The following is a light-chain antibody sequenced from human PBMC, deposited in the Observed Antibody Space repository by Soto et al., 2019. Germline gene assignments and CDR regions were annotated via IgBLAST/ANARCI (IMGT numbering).Light chain of an antibody. J-gene: IGKJ1*01. V-gene: IGKV3-20*01. CDR3: QQYGSAPWT. Sequence: ETVLTQSPGTLSLSPGERATLACRASQTIRSNYLAWYRQTPGQAPRLLIYGASNRATGIADRFSGSGSGTDFTLVVSTLEPEDFALYNCQQYGSAPWTFGQGTTVEIK. CDR2: GAS. CDR1: QTIRSNY.